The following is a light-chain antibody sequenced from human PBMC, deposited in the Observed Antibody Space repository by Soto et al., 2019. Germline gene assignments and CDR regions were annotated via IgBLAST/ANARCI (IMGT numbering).Light chain of an antibody. V-gene: IGKV3-15*01. CDR3: QQYNYWWT. CDR1: QSVRNN. CDR2: GAS. J-gene: IGKJ1*01. Sequence: IVMTQSPATLSVSPGERATLSCRASQSVRNNLAWYQQKRGQAPRLLIFGASTRATGVPARFSGRGSGTEVTLTISSLQSEDFAVYYCQQYNYWWTFGQGTKVEIK.